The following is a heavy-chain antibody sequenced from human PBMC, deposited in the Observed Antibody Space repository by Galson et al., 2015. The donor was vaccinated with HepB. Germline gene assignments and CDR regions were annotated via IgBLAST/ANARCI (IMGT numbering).Heavy chain of an antibody. Sequence: CAISGDSVSSNSAAWNWIRQSPSRGLEWLGRTYYRSKWYNDYAVSVKSRITINPDTSKNQFSLQLNSVTPEDTAVYYCASSWDKKGWFDPWGQGTLVTVSS. J-gene: IGHJ5*02. CDR2: TYYRSKWYN. CDR3: ASSWDKKGWFDP. V-gene: IGHV6-1*01. D-gene: IGHD6-13*01. CDR1: GDSVSSNSAA.